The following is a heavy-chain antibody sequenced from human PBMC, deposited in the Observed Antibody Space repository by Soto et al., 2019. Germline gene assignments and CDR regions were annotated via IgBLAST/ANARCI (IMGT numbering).Heavy chain of an antibody. CDR3: ARVGGPDAFDI. J-gene: IGHJ3*02. CDR2: IYYSGST. V-gene: IGHV4-59*01. CDR1: GGSISSYY. D-gene: IGHD3-16*01. Sequence: LSLTCTVSGGSISSYYWSWIRQPPGKGLEWIGYIYYSGSTNYNPSLKSRVTISVDTSKNQFSLKLSSVTAADTAVYYCARVGGPDAFDIWGQGTMVTVSS.